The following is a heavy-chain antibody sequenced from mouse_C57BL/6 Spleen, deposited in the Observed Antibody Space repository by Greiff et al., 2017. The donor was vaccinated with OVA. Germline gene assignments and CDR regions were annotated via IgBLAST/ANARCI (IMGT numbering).Heavy chain of an antibody. CDR2: IDPETGGT. Sequence: QVQLQQSGAELVRPGASVTLSCKASGYTFTDYEMHWVKQTPVHGLEWIGAIDPETGGTAYNQKFKGKAILTADKSSSTAYMELRSLTSEDSAVYYCTRAFPHYYGSSFLYFDCWGQGTTRTVSS. V-gene: IGHV1-15*01. J-gene: IGHJ2*01. CDR1: GYTFTDYE. CDR3: TRAFPHYYGSSFLYFDC. D-gene: IGHD1-1*01.